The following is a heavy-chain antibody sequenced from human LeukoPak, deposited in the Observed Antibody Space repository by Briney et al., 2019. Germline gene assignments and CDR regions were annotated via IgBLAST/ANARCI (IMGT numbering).Heavy chain of an antibody. CDR1: GGTFSSYA. V-gene: IGHV1-69*13. Sequence: ASVKVSCKASGGTFSSYAISWVRQAPGQGLEWMGGIIPIFGTANYAQKFQGRVTITADESTSTAYMELSSPRSAGETVNCGARGSREYSNIGESDHWGQGTLVTVSP. CDR2: IIPIFGTA. CDR3: ARGSREYSNIGESDH. J-gene: IGHJ4*02. D-gene: IGHD6-6*01.